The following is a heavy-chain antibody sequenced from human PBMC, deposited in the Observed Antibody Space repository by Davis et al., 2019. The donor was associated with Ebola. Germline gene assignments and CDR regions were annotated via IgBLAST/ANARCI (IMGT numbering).Heavy chain of an antibody. Sequence: MPSETLSLTCAVYGGSFSGYYWSWIRQPPGKGLEWIEEINHSGSTNYNPSLKSRVTISVDTSKNQFSLKLSSVTAADTAVYYCARHRSSCTSTSCYAGYYGMDVWGQGTTVTVSS. V-gene: IGHV4-34*01. CDR3: ARHRSSCTSTSCYAGYYGMDV. J-gene: IGHJ6*02. CDR1: GGSFSGYY. CDR2: INHSGST. D-gene: IGHD2-2*01.